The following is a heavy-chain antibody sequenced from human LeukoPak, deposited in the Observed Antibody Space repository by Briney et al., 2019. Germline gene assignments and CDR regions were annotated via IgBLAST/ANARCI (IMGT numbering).Heavy chain of an antibody. V-gene: IGHV3-30*04. Sequence: GGSRRLSCAASGFTFSSYAMHWVRQAPGKGLEWVAVISYDGSNKYYADSVKGRFTISRDNSKNTLYLQMNSLRAEDTAVYYCARELDMRRYFDYWGQGTLVTVSS. J-gene: IGHJ4*02. CDR2: ISYDGSNK. CDR3: ARELDMRRYFDY. D-gene: IGHD2-15*01. CDR1: GFTFSSYA.